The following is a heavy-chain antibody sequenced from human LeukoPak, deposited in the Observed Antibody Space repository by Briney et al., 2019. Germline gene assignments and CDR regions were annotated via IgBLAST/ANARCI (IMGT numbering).Heavy chain of an antibody. Sequence: GDSLRLSCAASGFTFTKYWMTWVRQAPGKGLEWVGNIKQDGSDKNYMDSVKGRFTISRDNAKNSLYLQMNSLRAEDTAVYYCARPYCGGDCYGDYFDYWGQGTLVTVSS. D-gene: IGHD2-21*02. V-gene: IGHV3-7*03. CDR3: ARPYCGGDCYGDYFDY. CDR2: IKQDGSDK. CDR1: GFTFTKYW. J-gene: IGHJ4*02.